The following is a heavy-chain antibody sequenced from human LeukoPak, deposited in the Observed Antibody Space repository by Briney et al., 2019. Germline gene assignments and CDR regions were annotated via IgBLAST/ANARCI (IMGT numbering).Heavy chain of an antibody. CDR1: GFTFSSYA. D-gene: IGHD5-12*01. CDR2: ISYDGSNK. V-gene: IGHV3-30-3*01. CDR3: ARDPGVVTTYFDY. Sequence: PGGSPRLSCAASGFTFSSYAMHWVRQAPGKGLEWVAVISYDGSNKYYADSVKGRFTISRDNSKNTLYLQMNSLREEDTAVYYCARDPGVVTTYFDYWGQGNMVTVSS. J-gene: IGHJ4*02.